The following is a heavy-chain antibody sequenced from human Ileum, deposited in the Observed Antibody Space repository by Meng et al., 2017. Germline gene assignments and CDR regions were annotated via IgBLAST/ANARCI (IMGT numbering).Heavy chain of an antibody. J-gene: IGHJ4*02. Sequence: QVQLQESGPGLVKPSQPLSLTCTVSGGSISSGGYYWSWIRQHPGKGLEWIGYIYDSGSTYYNPSLKSRIAISGDTSKNQFSLNLSSVTAADTAVYYCARGGTAYFDYWGQGTLVTVSS. CDR1: GGSISSGGYY. CDR2: IYDSGST. D-gene: IGHD1-1*01. V-gene: IGHV4-31*03. CDR3: ARGGTAYFDY.